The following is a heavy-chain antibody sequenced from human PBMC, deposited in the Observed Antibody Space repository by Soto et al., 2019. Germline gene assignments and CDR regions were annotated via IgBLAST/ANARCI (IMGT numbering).Heavy chain of an antibody. CDR2: INQSGTT. CDR3: ARDLITVIGGESYYYFGMDV. Sequence: SETLSLTCAVNGGSFREYYWSWLRQPPGKGLEWIGEINQSGTTHYNPSLKRRINISIDTSKNQFSLNLTSVTAADTATYYCARDLITVIGGESYYYFGMDVRGQGTTGTVSS. CDR1: GGSFREYY. J-gene: IGHJ6*02. V-gene: IGHV4-34*01. D-gene: IGHD3-10*01.